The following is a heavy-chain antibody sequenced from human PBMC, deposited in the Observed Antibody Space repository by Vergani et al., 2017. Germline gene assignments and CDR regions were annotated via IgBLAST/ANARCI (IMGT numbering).Heavy chain of an antibody. CDR3: ARDHWGGTVVGSGAPFDI. V-gene: IGHV4-61*02. CDR2: IYMTGAT. D-gene: IGHD3-16*01. Sequence: QVQLQESGPGLLKPSQTLSLTCTVSGGAVSSGSYYWSWTRQTAGKKLKKLEWIGRIYMTGATTYNPSFKNRVTISMDKSKNQFSLILNSVPAADTAVYFCARDHWGGTVVGSGAPFDIWGHGTMVTVSS. J-gene: IGHJ3*02. CDR1: GGAVSSGSYY.